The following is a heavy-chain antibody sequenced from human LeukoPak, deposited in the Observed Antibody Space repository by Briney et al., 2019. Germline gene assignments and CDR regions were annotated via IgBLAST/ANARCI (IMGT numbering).Heavy chain of an antibody. D-gene: IGHD2-2*02. CDR3: ARGYCSSTSCHNFFDY. Sequence: SETLSLTCAVYGGSFSGYYWSWIRQPPGKGLEWIGEINRSGSTNYNPSLKSRVTISVDTSKNQFSLKLSSVTAADTAVYYCARGYCSSTSCHNFFDYWGQGTLVTVSS. J-gene: IGHJ4*02. V-gene: IGHV4-34*01. CDR1: GGSFSGYY. CDR2: INRSGST.